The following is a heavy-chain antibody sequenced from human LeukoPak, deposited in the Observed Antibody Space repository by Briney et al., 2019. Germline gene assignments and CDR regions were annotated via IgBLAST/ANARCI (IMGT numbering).Heavy chain of an antibody. CDR1: GYSFTSYW. CDR3: ARGEDYVWGSYRSDWFDP. CDR2: IYPGDSDT. Sequence: GESLKISCKGSGYSFTSYWIGWVRQMPGKGLEWMGIIYPGDSDTRYSPSFQGQVTISADKSISTPYLQWSSLKASDTAMYYCARGEDYVWGSYRSDWFDPWGQGTLVTVSS. V-gene: IGHV5-51*01. D-gene: IGHD3-16*02. J-gene: IGHJ5*02.